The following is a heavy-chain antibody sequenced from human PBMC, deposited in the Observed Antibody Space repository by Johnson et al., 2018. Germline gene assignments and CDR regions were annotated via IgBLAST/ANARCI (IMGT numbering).Heavy chain of an antibody. V-gene: IGHV3-7*01. CDR3: SSRRRSEPFNI. CDR2: IKEDGSEK. Sequence: VQLVESGGGLVQPGGSLRLSCVASGFTFNRYWMSWVRPSPGKGLEWVAAIKEDGSEKSYMASVKGQFTTSRDNAKNSLYLQMNNLRVEDTAVSNCSSRRRSEPFNIWGQGTMVTVSS. J-gene: IGHJ3*02. CDR1: GFTFNRYW. D-gene: IGHD1-14*01.